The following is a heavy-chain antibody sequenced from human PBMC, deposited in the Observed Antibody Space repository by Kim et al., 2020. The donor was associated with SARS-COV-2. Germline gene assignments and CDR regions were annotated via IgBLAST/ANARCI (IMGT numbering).Heavy chain of an antibody. V-gene: IGHV4-34*01. CDR2: INHSGST. Sequence: SETLSLTCAVYGGSFSGYYWSWIRQPPGKGLEWIGEINHSGSTNYNPSLKSRVTISVDTSKNQFSLKLSSVTAADTAVYYCARKGGYCSSTSCHTGYYYYMDVWGKGTTVTVSS. D-gene: IGHD2-2*02. CDR1: GGSFSGYY. CDR3: ARKGGYCSSTSCHTGYYYYMDV. J-gene: IGHJ6*03.